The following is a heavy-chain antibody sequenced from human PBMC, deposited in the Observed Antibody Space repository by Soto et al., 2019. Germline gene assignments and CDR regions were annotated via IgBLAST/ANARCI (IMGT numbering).Heavy chain of an antibody. J-gene: IGHJ6*02. D-gene: IGHD2-15*01. CDR1: GFTFSDYY. CDR2: ISSSSSYT. CDR3: ARDLRPGYCSGGSCYALYYYGMDV. Sequence: GGSLRLSXAASGFTFSDYYMSWIRQAPGKGLEWVPYISSSSSYTNYADSVKGRFTISRDNAKNSLYLQMNSLRAEDTAVYYCARDLRPGYCSGGSCYALYYYGMDVWGQGTTVTVSS. V-gene: IGHV3-11*06.